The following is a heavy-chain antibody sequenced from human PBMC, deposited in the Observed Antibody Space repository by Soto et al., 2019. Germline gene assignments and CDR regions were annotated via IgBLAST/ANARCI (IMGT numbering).Heavy chain of an antibody. Sequence: SETLSLTCAVSGGSIISNYWWAWIRQSPGKGLEWIGYTSYSGITNYNPSLKSRVTISVDKSKNQFSLRLSSVTAADTAVYYCSRGGAYYYYYGMDVWGQGTTVTVSS. CDR1: GGSIISNY. D-gene: IGHD3-16*01. CDR3: SRGGAYYYYYGMDV. CDR2: TSYSGIT. V-gene: IGHV4-61*05. J-gene: IGHJ6*02.